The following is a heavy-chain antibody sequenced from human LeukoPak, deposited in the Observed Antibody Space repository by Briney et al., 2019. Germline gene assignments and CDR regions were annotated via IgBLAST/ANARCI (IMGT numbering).Heavy chain of an antibody. CDR3: AILYDSSGYYN. D-gene: IGHD3-22*01. J-gene: IGHJ4*02. CDR2: ISASGSST. V-gene: IGHV3-23*01. CDR1: GFTFSSYA. Sequence: GGSLRLSCAASGFTFSSYAMSWVRQGPGKGLEWVSVISASGSSTDYADSVKGRFTISRDISKNTLYLQMNSLRAEDTAVYYCAILYDSSGYYNWGQGTLVTVSS.